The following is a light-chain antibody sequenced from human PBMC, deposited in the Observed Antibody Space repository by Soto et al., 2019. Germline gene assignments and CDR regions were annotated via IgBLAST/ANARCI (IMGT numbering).Light chain of an antibody. Sequence: DIQMTQTPSSLTASVGDRVTVTCRASQGISNYLAWYQKKPGKVPKLLIYDASTSQYGVPSRFSGQGSGTDSTLTISTLQPEDVATYYCQKYNSDPSSFGQGIKVDIK. J-gene: IGKJ1*01. CDR3: QKYNSDPSS. V-gene: IGKV1-27*01. CDR1: QGISNY. CDR2: DAS.